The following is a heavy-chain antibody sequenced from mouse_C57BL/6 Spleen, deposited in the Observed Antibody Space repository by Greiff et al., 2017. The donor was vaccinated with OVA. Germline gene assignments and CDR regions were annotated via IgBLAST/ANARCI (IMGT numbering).Heavy chain of an antibody. V-gene: IGHV1-55*01. CDR1: GYTFTSYW. CDR3: ARRDDYCGSSFYYAMDY. J-gene: IGHJ4*01. Sequence: QVQLQQPGAELVKPGASVKMSCKASGYTFTSYWITWVKQRPGQGLEWIGDIYPGSGSTNYNEKFKSKATLTVDTSSSTAYMQLSSLTSEDSAVYYCARRDDYCGSSFYYAMDYWGQGTSVTVSS. CDR2: IYPGSGST. D-gene: IGHD1-1*01.